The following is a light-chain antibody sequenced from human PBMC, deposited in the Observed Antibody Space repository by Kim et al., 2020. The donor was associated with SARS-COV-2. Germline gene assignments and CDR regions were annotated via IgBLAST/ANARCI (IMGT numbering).Light chain of an antibody. Sequence: DIQMTQSPSSLSASVGDRVTITCRASQGISNYLAWYQQKPGKVPKLLIYAASTLQSGVPSRFSGSGSGTDFTLTISSLQPEDVATYYCQRYIRAFGQGTKVDIK. CDR1: QGISNY. CDR2: AAS. CDR3: QRYIRA. J-gene: IGKJ1*01. V-gene: IGKV1-27*01.